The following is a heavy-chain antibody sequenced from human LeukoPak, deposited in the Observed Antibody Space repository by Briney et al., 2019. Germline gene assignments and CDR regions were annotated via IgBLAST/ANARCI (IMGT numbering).Heavy chain of an antibody. CDR2: ITGSGDST. V-gene: IGHV3-23*01. CDR3: VKDIIGSSWRYFDY. Sequence: PGGSLRLSCAASGFTFITYGMSWLRQAPGKGLEWVSAITGSGDSTFYADSVKGRFTISRDNSKNTLYLQMNSLRAEDTAVYYCVKDIIGSSWRYFDYWGQGTLVTVSS. CDR1: GFTFITYG. J-gene: IGHJ4*02. D-gene: IGHD6-6*01.